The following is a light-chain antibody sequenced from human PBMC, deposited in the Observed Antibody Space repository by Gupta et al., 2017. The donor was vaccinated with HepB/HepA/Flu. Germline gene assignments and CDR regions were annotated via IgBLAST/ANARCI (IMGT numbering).Light chain of an antibody. V-gene: IGKV3-15*01. Sequence: DIVLTQSPATVSVSPGERVTLSCRASQSIASNLAWYQQRPGQAPRLLIYSASTRAAGIPARFSGSGSGTEFTLTISSLQSEDFGFYYCQQHNIWPPVTFGRGTKVEIK. J-gene: IGKJ4*01. CDR1: QSIASN. CDR2: SAS. CDR3: QQHNIWPPVT.